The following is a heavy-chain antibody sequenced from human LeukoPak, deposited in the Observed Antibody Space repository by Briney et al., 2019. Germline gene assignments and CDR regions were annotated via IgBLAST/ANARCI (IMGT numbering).Heavy chain of an antibody. CDR1: GDSLNSNY. CDR3: AKVGGHYGDHLGDL. Sequence: KPSETLSLTCTVSGDSLNSNYWSWIRQPPGKGREWIVYIYYSESTNYNPSLKSRVTISVDTSKNPFSLPLSSVTAADTAVYYWAKVGGHYGDHLGDLWGRGPLVTVSS. D-gene: IGHD4-17*01. J-gene: IGHJ4*02. V-gene: IGHV4-59*01. CDR2: IYYSEST.